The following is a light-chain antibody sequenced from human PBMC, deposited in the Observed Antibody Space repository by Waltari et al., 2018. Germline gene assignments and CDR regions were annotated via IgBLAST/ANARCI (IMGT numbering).Light chain of an antibody. CDR1: SSDVGAYNS. Sequence: QSALTQPRSVSGSPGQSVAISCTGTSSDVGAYNSVSWYQQHPRKAPKLMIFDVTKRPSGVPDRFSGSRSAYTASLTISRLQVDDEADYYCCSYAGDFTMLFGGGTKLTVL. V-gene: IGLV2-11*01. CDR2: DVT. J-gene: IGLJ2*01. CDR3: CSYAGDFTML.